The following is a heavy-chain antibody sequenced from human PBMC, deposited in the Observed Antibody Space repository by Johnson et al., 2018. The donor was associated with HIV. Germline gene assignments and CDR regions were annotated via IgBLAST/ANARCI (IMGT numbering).Heavy chain of an antibody. Sequence: QVQLVESGGAVVQPGRSLRVSCAASGFTFRSYAMHWVRQAPGKGLEWVAVITYDGRNKYYADSVKGRFTISRDNAKNSLYLQMNSLRAEATALYYCARGEGRGAFDIWGQGTMVTVSS. CDR2: ITYDGRNK. V-gene: IGHV3-30*04. J-gene: IGHJ3*02. CDR3: ARGEGRGAFDI. CDR1: GFTFRSYA. D-gene: IGHD3-10*01.